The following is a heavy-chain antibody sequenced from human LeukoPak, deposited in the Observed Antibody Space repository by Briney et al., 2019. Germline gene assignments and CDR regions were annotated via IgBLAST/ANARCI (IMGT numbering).Heavy chain of an antibody. J-gene: IGHJ4*02. CDR2: IYHSGST. CDR3: ARGGKYQLLPRDY. Sequence: KPSETLSLTCAVSGYSISSGYYWGWIRQPPGKGLEWIGSIYHSGSTYYNPSLKSRVTISVDTSKNQFSLKLSSVTAADTAVYYCARGGKYQLLPRDYWGQGTLVTVSS. D-gene: IGHD2-2*01. V-gene: IGHV4-38-2*01. CDR1: GYSISSGYY.